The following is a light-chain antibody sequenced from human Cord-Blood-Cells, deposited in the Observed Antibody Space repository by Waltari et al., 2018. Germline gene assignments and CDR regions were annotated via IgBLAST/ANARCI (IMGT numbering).Light chain of an antibody. J-gene: IGKJ3*01. CDR2: AAS. CDR3: QQSYSTPPE. CDR1: QSISSY. Sequence: DIQMTQSPSSLSASVGARVTITCRESQSISSYLNWYQQKPGKAPKLLIYAASSLQSGVPSRFSGSGSGTDFTLTISSLQPEDFATYYCQQSYSTPPEFGPGTKVDIK. V-gene: IGKV1-39*01.